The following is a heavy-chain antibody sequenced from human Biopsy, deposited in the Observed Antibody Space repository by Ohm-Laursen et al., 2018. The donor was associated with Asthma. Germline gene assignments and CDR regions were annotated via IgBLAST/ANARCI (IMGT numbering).Heavy chain of an antibody. Sequence: SLRLSCAASGFSFNSYGMHWVRQAPGKGLEWVAVMSFDGRQTYYADSVKGRFTISRDNSRNTLYLQMNSLRAEDTAVYYCAKERYYDFWSGYPIWGQGTMVTVSS. CDR2: MSFDGRQT. D-gene: IGHD3-3*01. CDR1: GFSFNSYG. CDR3: AKERYYDFWSGYPI. V-gene: IGHV3-30*18. J-gene: IGHJ3*02.